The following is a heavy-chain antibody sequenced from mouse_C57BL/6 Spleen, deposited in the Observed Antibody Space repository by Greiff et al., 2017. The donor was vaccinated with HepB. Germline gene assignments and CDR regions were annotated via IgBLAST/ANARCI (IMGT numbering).Heavy chain of an antibody. CDR1: GYSFTSYY. CDR3: AKSGRNYAMDY. Sequence: VKLMESGPELVKPGASVKISCKASGYSFTSYYIHWVKQRPGQGLEWIGWIYPGSGNTKYNEKFKGKATLTADTSSSTAYMQLSSLTSEDSAVYYCAKSGRNYAMDYWGQGTSVTVSS. J-gene: IGHJ4*01. D-gene: IGHD3-2*02. V-gene: IGHV1-66*01. CDR2: IYPGSGNT.